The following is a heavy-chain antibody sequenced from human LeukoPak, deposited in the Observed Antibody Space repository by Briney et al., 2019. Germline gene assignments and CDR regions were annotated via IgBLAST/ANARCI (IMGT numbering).Heavy chain of an antibody. CDR2: IYTSGST. CDR1: GGSISSGSYY. D-gene: IGHD6-19*01. J-gene: IGHJ4*02. V-gene: IGHV4-61*02. CDR3: ARDMMAVAGTGSW. Sequence: PSQTLSLTCTVSGGSISSGSYYWSWIRQPAGKGLEWIGRIYTSGSTNYNPSLKSRVTISVGTSKNQFSLKLSSVTAADTAVYYCARDMMAVAGTGSWWGQGTLVTVSS.